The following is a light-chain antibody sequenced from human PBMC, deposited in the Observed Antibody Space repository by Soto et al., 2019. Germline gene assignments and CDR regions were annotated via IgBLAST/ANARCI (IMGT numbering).Light chain of an antibody. Sequence: DIQMTQSPSTLSASVGDRVTITCRASQSISSWLAWYQQKPGKDPKVLIYKASSLERGVPSRFSGSGSGTEFTLTISSLQPDDFATYYCQQYNNYPFTFGGGTKVEIK. CDR2: KAS. J-gene: IGKJ4*01. CDR3: QQYNNYPFT. V-gene: IGKV1-5*03. CDR1: QSISSW.